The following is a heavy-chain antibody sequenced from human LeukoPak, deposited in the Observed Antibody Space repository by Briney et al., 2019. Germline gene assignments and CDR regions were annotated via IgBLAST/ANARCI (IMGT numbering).Heavy chain of an antibody. Sequence: GGSLRLSCAASGFTFSSYAMHWVRQAPGKGLEWVAIIKKDGSEKYYVDSMKGRFTISRDNAKNSLFLQMNSLRAEDTAIYYCTTDTWYSAGHWGQGTLVTVSS. CDR3: TTDTWYSAGH. D-gene: IGHD2-15*01. J-gene: IGHJ4*02. CDR2: IKKDGSEK. V-gene: IGHV3-7*03. CDR1: GFTFSSYA.